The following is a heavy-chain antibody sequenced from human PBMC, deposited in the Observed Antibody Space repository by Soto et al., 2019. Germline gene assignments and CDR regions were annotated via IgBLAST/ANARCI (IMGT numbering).Heavy chain of an antibody. CDR2: INHSGST. CDR1: GGSFSGYY. V-gene: IGHV4-34*01. Sequence: PSETLSLTCAVYGGSFSGYYWSWIRQPPGKGLEWIGEINHSGSTNHNPSLKSRVTISVDTSKNQFSLKLSSVTAADTAVYYCARARYCTNGVCYTLGWFDPWGQGTLVTVSS. CDR3: ARARYCTNGVCYTLGWFDP. D-gene: IGHD2-8*01. J-gene: IGHJ5*02.